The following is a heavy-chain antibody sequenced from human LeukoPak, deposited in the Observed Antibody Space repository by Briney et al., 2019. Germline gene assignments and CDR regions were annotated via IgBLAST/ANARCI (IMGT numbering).Heavy chain of an antibody. CDR1: GGTFSRYA. CDR3: ARYVATMIDY. CDR2: IIYILGIA. J-gene: IGHJ4*02. V-gene: IGHV1-69*10. D-gene: IGHD1-26*01. Sequence: VTVSCKDSGGTFSRYAISWVGQARGKGGEWMGRIIYILGIANYAQKLQGRVTITAEKSTSTAYMELSSLRSEDTAVYYCARYVATMIDYWGQGTLVTVSS.